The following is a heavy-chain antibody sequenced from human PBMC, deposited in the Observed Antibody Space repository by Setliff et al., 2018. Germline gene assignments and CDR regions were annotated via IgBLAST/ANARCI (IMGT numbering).Heavy chain of an antibody. V-gene: IGHV4-4*02. CDR2: IYHDGNP. D-gene: IGHD1-26*01. CDR3: AKGGGRYRSAS. CDR1: GVSINSLTW. J-gene: IGHJ5*02. Sequence: SETLSLTCAVSGVSINSLTWWSWVRRSPGKGLEWIGEIYHDGNPKFNPSVHYNASLKSRVTISIDKSKNQFSLKLSSVTAADTAVYYCAKGGGRYRSASWGQGILVTVSS.